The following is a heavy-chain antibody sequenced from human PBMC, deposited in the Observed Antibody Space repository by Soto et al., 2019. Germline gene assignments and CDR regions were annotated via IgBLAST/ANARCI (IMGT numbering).Heavy chain of an antibody. V-gene: IGHV4-59*01. D-gene: IGHD6-19*01. Sequence: PSETLSLTCTVSGDSISSYYWSWIRQPPGKGLEWIGYIYYSGSTNYSPSLKSRVTISVDTSKNQFSLKLSSVTAADTAVYYCARVGYSSGWYPNFDYWGQGTLVTVSS. J-gene: IGHJ4*02. CDR3: ARVGYSSGWYPNFDY. CDR2: IYYSGST. CDR1: GDSISSYY.